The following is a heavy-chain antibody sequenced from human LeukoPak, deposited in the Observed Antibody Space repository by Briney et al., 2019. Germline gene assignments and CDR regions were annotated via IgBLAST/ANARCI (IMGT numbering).Heavy chain of an antibody. J-gene: IGHJ4*02. CDR2: IYTSGTT. V-gene: IGHV4-4*07. Sequence: SETLSLTCAVYGGSFSGYYWSWIRQPAGKGLEWIGRIYTSGTTNYNPSLKSRVTISVDTSKNQFSLKLSSVTAADTGIYYCARDLGSSSGWSYWGQGTLVTVFS. D-gene: IGHD6-13*01. CDR3: ARDLGSSSGWSY. CDR1: GGSFSGYY.